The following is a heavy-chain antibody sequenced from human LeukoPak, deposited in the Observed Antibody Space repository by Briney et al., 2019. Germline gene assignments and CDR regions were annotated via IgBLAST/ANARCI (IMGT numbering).Heavy chain of an antibody. CDR2: ISYTGST. J-gene: IGHJ4*02. CDR3: ARAYPSSSTD. CDR1: TGSITSGGYY. Sequence: SQTLSLTCTVSTGSITSGGYYWSWIRQFPGKGLEWIGFISYTGSTHYNPSLKSRVTISQGTSQNQFSLKLSSVTAADTAIYYCARAYPSSSTDWGQGMLVTVSS. D-gene: IGHD2-2*01. V-gene: IGHV4-31*02.